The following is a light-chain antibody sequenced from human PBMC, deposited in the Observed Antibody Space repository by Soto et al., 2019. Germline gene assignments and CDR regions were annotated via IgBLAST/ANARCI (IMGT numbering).Light chain of an antibody. J-gene: IGLJ3*02. V-gene: IGLV2-14*03. CDR2: DVD. Sequence: QSVLTQPTSVSGSPGQSITISCTGVSSDIGGYNHVSWYQQHPGNVPRLIIYDVDNRPLGISNRFSGSQSGNTASLSISGLQAEDEADYYCCAYTARTTLSWVFGGGTNVTVL. CDR1: SSDIGGYNH. CDR3: CAYTARTTLSWV.